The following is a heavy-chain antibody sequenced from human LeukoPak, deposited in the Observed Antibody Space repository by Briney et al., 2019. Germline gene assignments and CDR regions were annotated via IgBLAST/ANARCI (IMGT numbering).Heavy chain of an antibody. V-gene: IGHV3-64*01. CDR1: GFTFSSYA. Sequence: GGSLRLSCVASGFTFSSYAMHWVRQAPGKGLEYVSAISSNGRSTCYANSVKGRFTISRDNSKNTLYLQMGSLRTEDMAVYYCARVLGGHTNGLDYWGQGTLVTVSS. J-gene: IGHJ4*02. CDR2: ISSNGRST. CDR3: ARVLGGHTNGLDY. D-gene: IGHD2-8*01.